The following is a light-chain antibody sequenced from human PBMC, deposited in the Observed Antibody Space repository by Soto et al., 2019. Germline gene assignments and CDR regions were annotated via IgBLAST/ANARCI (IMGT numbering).Light chain of an antibody. Sequence: EHVLTQSPGTLSLSPGERATLSCRASQSVSSSYLAWYQQKPGQAPRLLIYGASSRATGSPDRFSGSGSGTDFTLTISRLEPEEFAVYYCQQYGSSRTFGQGTKVDIK. J-gene: IGKJ1*01. V-gene: IGKV3-20*01. CDR1: QSVSSSY. CDR3: QQYGSSRT. CDR2: GAS.